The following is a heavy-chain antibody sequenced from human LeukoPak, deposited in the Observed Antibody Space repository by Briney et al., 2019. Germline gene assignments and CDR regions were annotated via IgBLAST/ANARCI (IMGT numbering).Heavy chain of an antibody. V-gene: IGHV3-74*01. CDR3: TRDLMDYDVSTGLHHYYMDV. Sequence: GGSLRLSCAGSGFTFSTYDMHWVRQDPRKGLVWVSRINGDGRNINYADSVRGRFTISRDNAKNTLYLQMNTLRVEDTAVYYCTRDLMDYDVSTGLHHYYMDVWGQGTTVTVSS. CDR1: GFTFSTYD. J-gene: IGHJ6*02. CDR2: INGDGRNI. D-gene: IGHD3-9*01.